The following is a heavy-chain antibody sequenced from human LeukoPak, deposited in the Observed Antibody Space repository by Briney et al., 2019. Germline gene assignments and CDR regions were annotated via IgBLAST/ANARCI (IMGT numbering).Heavy chain of an antibody. D-gene: IGHD4-17*01. J-gene: IGHJ5*02. CDR2: IYYSGST. V-gene: IGHV4-59*01. CDR3: ARGGDYCNSFDP. CDR1: GGPIRGYY. Sequence: SETLSLTCSVSGGPIRGYYWNWIRQPPGKGLEWIGYIYYSGSTNYNPSLKSRVTISVDKSKRQFSLNLTSVTAADTAVYYCARGGDYCNSFDPWGQGTLVSVSS.